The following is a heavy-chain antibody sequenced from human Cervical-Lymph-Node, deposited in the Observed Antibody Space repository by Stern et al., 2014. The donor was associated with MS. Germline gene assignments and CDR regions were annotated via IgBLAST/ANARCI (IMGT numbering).Heavy chain of an antibody. D-gene: IGHD6-13*01. CDR2: ADPNGGRG. CDR3: ARDGPPIQVAAAGTYFDF. V-gene: IGHV1-46*01. Sequence: QLEQSGAEVRKPGASVKISCGASGYTFSDHYIHWMRQAPGPGLEWMAIADPNGGRGSVAQRFKGRVILTRVTSTTTVYMQLSNLTSGDTAVYYCARDGPPIQVAAAGTYFDFWGQGTLVTVSS. CDR1: GYTFSDHY. J-gene: IGHJ4*02.